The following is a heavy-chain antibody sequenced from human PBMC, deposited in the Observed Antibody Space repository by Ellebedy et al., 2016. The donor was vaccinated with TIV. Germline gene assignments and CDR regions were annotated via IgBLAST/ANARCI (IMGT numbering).Heavy chain of an antibody. V-gene: IGHV3-23*01. CDR2: ISGSGGST. CDR3: ASGIAARPSAFDY. D-gene: IGHD6-6*01. CDR1: GFTFSSYA. Sequence: GESLKISCAASGFTFSSYAMSWVRQAPGKGLEWVSAISGSGGSTYYADSVKGRFTISRDNAKNSLYLQMNSLRAEDTAVYYCASGIAARPSAFDYWGQGTLVTVSS. J-gene: IGHJ4*02.